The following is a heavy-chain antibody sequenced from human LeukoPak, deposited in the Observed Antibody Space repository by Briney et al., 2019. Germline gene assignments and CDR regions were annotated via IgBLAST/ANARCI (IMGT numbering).Heavy chain of an antibody. D-gene: IGHD5-24*01. CDR2: INPNSGGT. J-gene: IGHJ4*02. Sequence: ASVKVSCKASGYTFTGYYMHWVRQAPGQGLEWMGWINPNSGGTNYAQKFQGRVTMTRDTSTSTVYMELSSLRSEDTAVYYCARDSATLRYFDYWGQGTLVTVSS. CDR3: ARDSATLRYFDY. CDR1: GYTFTGYY. V-gene: IGHV1-2*02.